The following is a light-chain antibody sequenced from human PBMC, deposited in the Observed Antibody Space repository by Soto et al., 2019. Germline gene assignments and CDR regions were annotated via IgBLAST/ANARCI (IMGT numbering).Light chain of an antibody. CDR1: QTISIW. CDR3: QQYNSYRT. Sequence: DIQMTQSPSTLPASVGDRVTITCRARQTISIWLAWYQQKPGKAPKLLIYDASILESGVPSRFSGSGSGTEFTLTISSLQPDDFATYYCQQYNSYRTFGQGTKVEIK. J-gene: IGKJ1*01. CDR2: DAS. V-gene: IGKV1-5*01.